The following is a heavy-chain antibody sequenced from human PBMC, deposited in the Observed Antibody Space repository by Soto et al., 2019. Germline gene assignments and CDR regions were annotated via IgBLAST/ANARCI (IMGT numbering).Heavy chain of an antibody. CDR2: FFHTGTA. CDR3: GRNYGGNSQFFDL. V-gene: IGHV4-59*11. D-gene: IGHD4-17*01. Sequence: QVQLQESGPGLVKPSETLSLNCSVSGDAISRHYWSWIRQSPGKGLEWLGYFFHTGTARYNPSLRSRVTMSIDTSKNQFSLKLTSVTAADTAVYFCGRNYGGNSQFFDLWGRGTLITVSS. CDR1: GDAISRHY. J-gene: IGHJ2*01.